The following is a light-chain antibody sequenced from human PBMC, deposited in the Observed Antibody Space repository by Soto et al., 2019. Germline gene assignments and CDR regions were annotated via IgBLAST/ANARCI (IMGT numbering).Light chain of an antibody. V-gene: IGKV1-27*01. CDR3: QNYKSAPNT. Sequence: DIQMTQSPSSLSASVGDRVTITCRASQDISNYLAWYQQKPGKVPKLLSYAASTLQTGVQSRFSGSGSGTVFNLTINSLQPEDVATYYCQNYKSAPNTFGRGNRLEIK. CDR2: AAS. CDR1: QDISNY. J-gene: IGKJ2*01.